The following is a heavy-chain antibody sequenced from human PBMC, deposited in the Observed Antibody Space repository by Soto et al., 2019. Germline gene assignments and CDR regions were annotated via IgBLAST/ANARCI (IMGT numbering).Heavy chain of an antibody. Sequence: EVQLVESGGGLVQPGRSLRLSCAASGFTFDDYAMHWVRQAPGKGLEWVSGISWNSGRIGYADSVKGRFTISRDNAKNALYLQMNSLRAXDTALYYCAKDKGIALNLFDYWGQGTLVTVSS. CDR2: ISWNSGRI. D-gene: IGHD6-13*01. CDR1: GFTFDDYA. CDR3: AKDKGIALNLFDY. J-gene: IGHJ4*02. V-gene: IGHV3-9*01.